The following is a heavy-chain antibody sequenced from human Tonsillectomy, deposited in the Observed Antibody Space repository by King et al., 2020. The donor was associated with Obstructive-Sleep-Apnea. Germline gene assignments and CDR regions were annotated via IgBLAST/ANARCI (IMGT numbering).Heavy chain of an antibody. D-gene: IGHD6-19*01. Sequence: VQLVESGGGLVQPGGSLRLSCAASGFTFSSYAMSWVRQAPGKGLEWVSGISGSGGGTYYADSVKGWFTISRDNSKNTLYLQMNSLRAEDTAVYYCAKDWAVAGTRYFDYWGQGTLVTVSS. V-gene: IGHV3-23*04. CDR2: ISGSGGGT. CDR1: GFTFSSYA. J-gene: IGHJ4*02. CDR3: AKDWAVAGTRYFDY.